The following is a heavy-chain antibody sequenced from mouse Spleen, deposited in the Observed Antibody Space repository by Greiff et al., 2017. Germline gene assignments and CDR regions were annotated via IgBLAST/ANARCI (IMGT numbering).Heavy chain of an antibody. CDR2: RSYDGSN. Sequence: EVKLVESGPGLVKPSQSLSLTCSVTGYSITSGYYWNWIRQFPGNKLGWIGYRSYDGSNNYNPSLENRISITRDTSKNQFFLKLNSVTTEDTATFYCARGDYYGRVWGAGTTVTVSS. CDR3: ARGDYYGRV. CDR1: GYSITSGYY. D-gene: IGHD2-1*01. V-gene: IGHV3-6*01. J-gene: IGHJ1*01.